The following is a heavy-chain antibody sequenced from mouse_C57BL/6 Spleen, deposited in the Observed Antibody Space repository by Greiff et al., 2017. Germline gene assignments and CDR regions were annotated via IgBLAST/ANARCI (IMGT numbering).Heavy chain of an antibody. D-gene: IGHD4-1*01. CDR1: GFTFSSYA. CDR2: ISAGGSYT. CDR3: ARDDWDFDY. Sequence: EVKLLESGGGLVQPGGSLKLSCAASGFTFSSYAMSWVRQTPEQRLEWVATISAGGSYTYYPDNVKGRFTISRYNAKNNLYLQMSHLKSEDTAMYYCARDDWDFDYGGQGTTLTVSS. V-gene: IGHV5-4*01. J-gene: IGHJ2*01.